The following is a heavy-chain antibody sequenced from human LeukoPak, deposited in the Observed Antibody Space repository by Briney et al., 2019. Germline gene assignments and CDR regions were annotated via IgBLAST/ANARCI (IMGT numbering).Heavy chain of an antibody. CDR2: MHHSGGT. D-gene: IGHD2-21*01. CDR1: GGSISSNW. V-gene: IGHV4-4*02. J-gene: IGHJ4*02. Sequence: PSGTLSLTCAVSGGSISSNWWTWVRQPPEKGLEWIGEMHHSGGTNYNPSLKSRLTISVDKSKNQFSLNLNSVIAADTAVYYCVQNRNFDWYYWGQGILVTVSS. CDR3: VQNRNFDWYY.